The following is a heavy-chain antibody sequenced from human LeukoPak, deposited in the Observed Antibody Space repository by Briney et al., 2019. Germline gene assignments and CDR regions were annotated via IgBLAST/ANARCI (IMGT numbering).Heavy chain of an antibody. Sequence: ASVKVSCKASGYTFTSYDINWVRQATGQGLEWMGWMNPNSGNTGYAQKFQGGVTMTRNTSISTAYMELSSLRSEDTAVYYCARGISSDGYNGCWGQGTLVTVSS. CDR3: ARGISSDGYNGC. D-gene: IGHD5-24*01. CDR2: MNPNSGNT. CDR1: GYTFTSYD. V-gene: IGHV1-8*01. J-gene: IGHJ4*02.